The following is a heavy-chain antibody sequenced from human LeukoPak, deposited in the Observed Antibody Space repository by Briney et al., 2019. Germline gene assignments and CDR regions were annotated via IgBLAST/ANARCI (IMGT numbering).Heavy chain of an antibody. CDR3: AASGSSVLFI. CDR2: IWYDGSNK. Sequence: PGGSLRLSCAASGFNFSSFVMHWVRQAPGKGLEWVAVIWYDGSNKYYADSVKGRFTISRDYSKNTLYLQMNSLRAEDTAVYYCAASGSSVLFIWGQGTLVTVSS. V-gene: IGHV3-33*01. D-gene: IGHD1-26*01. CDR1: GFNFSSFV. J-gene: IGHJ4*02.